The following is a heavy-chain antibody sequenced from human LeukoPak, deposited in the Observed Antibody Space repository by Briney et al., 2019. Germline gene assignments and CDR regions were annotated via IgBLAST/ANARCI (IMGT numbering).Heavy chain of an antibody. CDR1: GFTFSSYA. CDR3: AKDSDYYGSGSYYDY. V-gene: IGHV3-23*01. D-gene: IGHD3-10*01. J-gene: IGHJ4*02. Sequence: GGSLRLSCAASGFTFSSYAMSWVRQAPGKGLEWVSVISGSGGSTDYADSVKGRSTISRDNSKNTLYLQMNSLRPEDTAVYYCAKDSDYYGSGSYYDYWSQGTLVTVSS. CDR2: ISGSGGST.